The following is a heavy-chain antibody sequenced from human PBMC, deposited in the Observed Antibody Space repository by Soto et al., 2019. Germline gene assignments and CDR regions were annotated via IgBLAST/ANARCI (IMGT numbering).Heavy chain of an antibody. CDR3: ATSSDNNYLPGVDYYYYMDV. CDR2: IIPILNIS. CDR1: GGTFSSYT. V-gene: IGHV1-69*02. J-gene: IGHJ6*03. Sequence: QVQLVQSGAEVKKPGSSVKVSCKASGGTFSSYTINWVRQAPGQGLEWMGRIIPILNISNFAQRFQGRVTMTADKFITAAYMELSSLRSEDTAVYYCATSSDNNYLPGVDYYYYMDVWGKGTTVTVSS. D-gene: IGHD4-4*01.